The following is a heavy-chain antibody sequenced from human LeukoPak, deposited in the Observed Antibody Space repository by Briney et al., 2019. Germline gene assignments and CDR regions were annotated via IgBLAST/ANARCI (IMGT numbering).Heavy chain of an antibody. CDR3: ARGGIYDSSGYYYSIAPCYFDY. V-gene: IGHV4-59*01. Sequence: SETLSLTCTVSGGSISSYYWSWIRQPPGKGLEWIGYIYYSGSTNYNPSLKSRVTISVDTSKNQFSLKLSSVTAADTAVYYCARGGIYDSSGYYYSIAPCYFDYWGQGTLVTVSS. CDR2: IYYSGST. J-gene: IGHJ4*02. D-gene: IGHD3-22*01. CDR1: GGSISSYY.